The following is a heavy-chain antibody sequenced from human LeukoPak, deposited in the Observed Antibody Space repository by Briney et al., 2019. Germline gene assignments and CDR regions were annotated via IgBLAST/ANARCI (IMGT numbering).Heavy chain of an antibody. J-gene: IGHJ4*02. CDR3: ARDRSQGYYDFWSGYSGDYYFDY. CDR1: GFTFSSYW. Sequence: GGSLRLSCAASGFTFSSYWMSWVRQAPGKGLEWVANIKQDGSEKYYVDSVKGRFTISRDNAKNSLYPQMNSLRAEDTAVYYCARDRSQGYYDFWSGYSGDYYFDYWGQGTLVTVSS. D-gene: IGHD3-3*01. V-gene: IGHV3-7*01. CDR2: IKQDGSEK.